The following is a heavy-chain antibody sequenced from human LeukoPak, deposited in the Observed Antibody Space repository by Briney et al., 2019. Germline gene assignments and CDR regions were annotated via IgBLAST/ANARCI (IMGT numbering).Heavy chain of an antibody. CDR2: ISGSGDTT. Sequence: PGGSLRLSCAASGFTFSSYSMNWVRQAPGKGLEWVSAISGSGDTTYYADAVKGRFAISRDNAKNSLYLQMNSLRAEDTAVYYCARGFDSRFFNDWGQGTLVTVSS. CDR3: ARGFDSRFFND. J-gene: IGHJ4*02. D-gene: IGHD3-22*01. V-gene: IGHV3-21*01. CDR1: GFTFSSYS.